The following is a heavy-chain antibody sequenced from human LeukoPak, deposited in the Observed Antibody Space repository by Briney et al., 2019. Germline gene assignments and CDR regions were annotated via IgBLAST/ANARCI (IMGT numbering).Heavy chain of an antibody. Sequence: ASVKVSCKASGYTFTSYGISWVRQAPGQGLEWMGWISAYNGNTNYAQKLQGRVTMTTDTSTSTAYMELRSLRSDDTAVYYCARVGVVAAGTNLGYYYYMDVWGKGTTVTVSS. J-gene: IGHJ6*03. CDR1: GYTFTSYG. D-gene: IGHD2-2*01. CDR2: ISAYNGNT. V-gene: IGHV1-18*01. CDR3: ARVGVVAAGTNLGYYYYMDV.